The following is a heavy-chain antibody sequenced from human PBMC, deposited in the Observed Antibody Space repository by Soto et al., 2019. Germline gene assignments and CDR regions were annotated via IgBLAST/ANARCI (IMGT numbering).Heavy chain of an antibody. D-gene: IGHD3-9*01. CDR3: AREGYYDILTGYYSNWFDP. Sequence: SLRLSCAASGFTFSSYSMNWVRQAPGKGLEWVSSISSSSSYIYYADSVKGRFTISRDNAKNSLYLQRNSLRAEDTAVYYCAREGYYDILTGYYSNWFDPWGQGTLVTVSS. CDR1: GFTFSSYS. V-gene: IGHV3-21*01. J-gene: IGHJ5*02. CDR2: ISSSSSYI.